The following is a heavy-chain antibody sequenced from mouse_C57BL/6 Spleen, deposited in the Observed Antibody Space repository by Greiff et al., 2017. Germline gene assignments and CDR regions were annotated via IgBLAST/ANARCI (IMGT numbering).Heavy chain of an antibody. Sequence: QVQLQQPGAELVMPGASVKLSCKASGYTFTSYWMHWVKQRPGQGLEWIGEIDPSDSYTNYNQKFKGKSTLTVDKSSSTAYMQLSSLTSEDSAFYYCARYSNQAWFAYWGQGTLVTVSA. J-gene: IGHJ3*01. CDR1: GYTFTSYW. D-gene: IGHD2-5*01. CDR2: IDPSDSYT. V-gene: IGHV1-69*01. CDR3: ARYSNQAWFAY.